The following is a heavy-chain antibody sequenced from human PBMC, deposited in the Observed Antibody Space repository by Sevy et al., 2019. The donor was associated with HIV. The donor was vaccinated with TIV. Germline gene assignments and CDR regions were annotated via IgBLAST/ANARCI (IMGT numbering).Heavy chain of an antibody. CDR2: ISGSGGST. D-gene: IGHD6-19*01. CDR1: GFTFSSYA. CDR3: AKHGIVVTRVGYFDY. J-gene: IGHJ4*02. V-gene: IGHV3-23*01. Sequence: GGSLRLSCAASGFTFSSYAMSWVRQAPGKGLEWVSAISGSGGSTYYADSVKGRFTISRDNPKNTLYLQMNSLRAEDTAVYYCAKHGIVVTRVGYFDYWGQGTLVTVSS.